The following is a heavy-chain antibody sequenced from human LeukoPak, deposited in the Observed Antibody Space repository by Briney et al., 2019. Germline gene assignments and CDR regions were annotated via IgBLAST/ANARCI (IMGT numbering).Heavy chain of an antibody. CDR3: ARARRVLSYSSGWVQDY. D-gene: IGHD6-19*01. Sequence: SETLSLTCAVYGGSFSGYYWSWIRQPPGKGLEWIGEINHSGSTNYNPSLKSRVTISVDTSKNQFSLKLSSVTAADTAVYYCARARRVLSYSSGWVQDYWGQGTLVTVSS. CDR2: INHSGST. J-gene: IGHJ4*02. V-gene: IGHV4-34*01. CDR1: GGSFSGYY.